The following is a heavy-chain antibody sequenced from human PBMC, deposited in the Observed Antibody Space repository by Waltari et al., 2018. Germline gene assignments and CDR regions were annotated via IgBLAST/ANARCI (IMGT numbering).Heavy chain of an antibody. Sequence: QVQLVQSGAEVKKPGASVKVSCKVSGYTLTELSMHWVRQAPGKGLEWMGGFDPEDGDTIYAQKFQGRVTMTEDTSTDTAYMELSSLRSEYTAVYYCATGHSGYDLFDYWGQGTLVTVSS. J-gene: IGHJ4*02. D-gene: IGHD5-12*01. CDR3: ATGHSGYDLFDY. V-gene: IGHV1-24*01. CDR1: GYTLTELS. CDR2: FDPEDGDT.